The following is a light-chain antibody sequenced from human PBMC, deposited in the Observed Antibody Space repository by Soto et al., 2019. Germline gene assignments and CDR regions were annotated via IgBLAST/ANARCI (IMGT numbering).Light chain of an antibody. J-gene: IGKJ2*01. V-gene: IGKV3-15*01. CDR1: QSVSIN. Sequence: EIVMTQSPATLSVSPGERATLSCRASQSVSINLAWYQQRPGQAPRLLIYSASTRATGIPARFSGSGSGTEFTLTISSLQAGDEAVYHCQQYYNTPYTFGQGTKLEIK. CDR2: SAS. CDR3: QQYYNTPYT.